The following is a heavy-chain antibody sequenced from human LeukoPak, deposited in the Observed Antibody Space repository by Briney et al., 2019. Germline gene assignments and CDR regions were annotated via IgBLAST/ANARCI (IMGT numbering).Heavy chain of an antibody. J-gene: IGHJ3*02. V-gene: IGHV5-51*01. CDR2: IYPGDSDT. CDR3: ARLYLPYTSAWYGSAFDI. D-gene: IGHD6-13*01. CDR1: GYSFISYW. Sequence: GESLKISCKGSGYSFISYWIGWVRQMPGKGLEWMGIIYPGDSDTRYSPSFQGQVTISADRSITTAYLQWSSLKASDTAMYYCARLYLPYTSAWYGSAFDIWGQGTMVTVSS.